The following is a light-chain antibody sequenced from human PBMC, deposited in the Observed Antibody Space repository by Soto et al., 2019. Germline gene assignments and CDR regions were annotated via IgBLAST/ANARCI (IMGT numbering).Light chain of an antibody. J-gene: IGKJ1*01. V-gene: IGKV2-28*01. CDR1: QSLLHTSRDNY. Sequence: DIVMTQSPLSLSVTPGEPASISCTSSQSLLHTSRDNYLDWYLQRPGQAPQLLISLGSKRASGVSDRLSGSGSGTHFTLRISRVEAEDVGFYYCLHAQRIPRKFGQGTKVDIK. CDR2: LGS. CDR3: LHAQRIPRK.